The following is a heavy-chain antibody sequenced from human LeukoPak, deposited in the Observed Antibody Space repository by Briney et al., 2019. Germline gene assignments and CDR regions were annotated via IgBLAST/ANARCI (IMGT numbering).Heavy chain of an antibody. V-gene: IGHV3-53*01. D-gene: IGHD5-18*01. CDR3: AQGYSYGQGFDY. CDR1: GFTVSSNY. J-gene: IGHJ4*02. CDR2: IYSGGST. Sequence: GGSLRLSCAASGFTVSSNYMSWVRQAPGKGLEWVSVIYSGGSTYYAGSVKGRFTISRDNSKNTLYLQMNSLRAEDTAVYYCAQGYSYGQGFDYWGQGTLVTVSS.